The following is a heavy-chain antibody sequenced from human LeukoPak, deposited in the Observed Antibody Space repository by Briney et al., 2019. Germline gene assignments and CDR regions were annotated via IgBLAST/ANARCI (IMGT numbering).Heavy chain of an antibody. J-gene: IGHJ4*02. Sequence: GGSLRLSCAASGFTFSDYYMSWIRQAPGKGLEWVSYISSSGSTIYYADSVKGRFTISRDNAKNSLYLQMNSLRAEDTAVYYCARDPGSNNLPYYFDYWGQGTLVTVPS. CDR3: ARDPGSNNLPYYFDY. CDR2: ISSSGSTI. V-gene: IGHV3-11*01. CDR1: GFTFSDYY. D-gene: IGHD1/OR15-1a*01.